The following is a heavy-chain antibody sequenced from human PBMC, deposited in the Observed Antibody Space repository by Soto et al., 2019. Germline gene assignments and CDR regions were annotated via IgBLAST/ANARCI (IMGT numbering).Heavy chain of an antibody. CDR3: ARGVPYDSSGYHGVYFDY. D-gene: IGHD3-22*01. J-gene: IGHJ4*02. CDR2: A. V-gene: IGHV1-69*01. Sequence: ANHAQKFQGRVTIIADESTSTVYMELSSLRSEDTAVYYCARGVPYDSSGYHGVYFDYWGQGTLVTVSS.